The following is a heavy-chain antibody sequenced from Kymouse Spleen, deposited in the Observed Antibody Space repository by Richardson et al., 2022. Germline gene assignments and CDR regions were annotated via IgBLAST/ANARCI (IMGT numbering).Heavy chain of an antibody. CDR2: ISGSGGST. J-gene: IGHJ5*02. Sequence: EVQLVESGGGLVQPGGSLRLSCAASGFTFSSYAMSWVRQAPGKGLEWVSAISGSGGSTYYADSVKGRFTISRDNSKNTLYLQMNSLRAEDTAVYYCAKDGYGSGSYYNFWFDPWGQGTLVTVSS. CDR3: AKDGYGSGSYYNFWFDP. V-gene: IGHV3-23*04. D-gene: IGHD3-10*01. CDR1: GFTFSSYA.